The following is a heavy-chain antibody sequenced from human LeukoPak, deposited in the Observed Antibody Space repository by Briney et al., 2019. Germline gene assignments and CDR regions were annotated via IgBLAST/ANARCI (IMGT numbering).Heavy chain of an antibody. V-gene: IGHV1-2*04. D-gene: IGHD6-13*01. Sequence: ASVKVSCKASGYTFTGYYMHWVRQAPGQGLEWMGWINPNGGGTNYAQKFQGWVTMTRDTSISTAYMELSRLRSDDTAVYYCARAGYSSTGWLDYWGQGTLVTVSS. J-gene: IGHJ4*02. CDR3: ARAGYSSTGWLDY. CDR1: GYTFTGYY. CDR2: INPNGGGT.